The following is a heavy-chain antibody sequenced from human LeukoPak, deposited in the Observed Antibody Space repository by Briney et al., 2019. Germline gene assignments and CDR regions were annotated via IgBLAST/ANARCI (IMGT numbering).Heavy chain of an antibody. CDR2: IDDADST. J-gene: IGHJ6*02. V-gene: IGHV3-53*01. D-gene: IGHD6-19*01. CDR1: GFTFSDYY. CDR3: ARKSALIVVSGTIGMDV. Sequence: GGSLRLSCDASGFTFSDYYMTWVRQAPGKGLEWVSHIDDADSTHYADSVKGRFTISRDNSKNTLFLQMNSLRAEDTAVYYCARKSALIVVSGTIGMDVWGQGTTVTVSS.